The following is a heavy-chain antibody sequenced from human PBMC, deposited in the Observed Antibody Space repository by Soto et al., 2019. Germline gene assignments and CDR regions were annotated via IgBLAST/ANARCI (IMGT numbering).Heavy chain of an antibody. J-gene: IGHJ4*02. V-gene: IGHV3-72*01. CDR2: TRNKANSYTT. CDR3: ARDVTGDSDY. CDR1: GFTFSDHY. D-gene: IGHD7-27*01. Sequence: EVQLVESGGGLVQPGGSLRLSCAASGFTFSDHYMDWVRQAPGKGLEWVGRTRNKANSYTTEYAASVKGRFTISRDDSKTSLYLQMNSLKTEDTAVYYCARDVTGDSDYWGQGTLVTVSS.